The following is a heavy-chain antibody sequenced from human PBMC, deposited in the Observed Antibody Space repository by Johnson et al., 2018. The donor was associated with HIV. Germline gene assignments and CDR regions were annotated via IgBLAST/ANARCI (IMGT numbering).Heavy chain of an antibody. CDR1: GFTFSSYW. Sequence: VQLVESGGGLVQPGGSLRLSCAASGFTFSSYWMNWVRQAPGKGLEWVANIKEDGSEKYYVDSVKGRFTISRDNAKKSVYLQMNSLRAEDTAVYYCARSGDYGAFDIWGQGTMVTVSS. CDR3: ARSGDYGAFDI. V-gene: IGHV3-7*03. J-gene: IGHJ3*02. CDR2: IKEDGSEK. D-gene: IGHD2-21*02.